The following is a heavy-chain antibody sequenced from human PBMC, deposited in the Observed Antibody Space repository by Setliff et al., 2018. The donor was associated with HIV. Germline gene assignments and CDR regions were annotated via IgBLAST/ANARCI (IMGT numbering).Heavy chain of an antibody. CDR3: ARGRRVSSNYYYYYYMDV. J-gene: IGHJ6*03. V-gene: IGHV3-20*04. Sequence: PGGSLRLSCTSSGFNFDDFGMAWVRQAPGKGLQWVSGMSWNGDRILYADSVKGRFTISRDNAKNSLYLQMNSLGAEDTAVYYCARGRRVSSNYYYYYYMDVWGKGTTVTVSS. D-gene: IGHD2-2*01. CDR1: GFNFDDFG. CDR2: MSWNGDRI.